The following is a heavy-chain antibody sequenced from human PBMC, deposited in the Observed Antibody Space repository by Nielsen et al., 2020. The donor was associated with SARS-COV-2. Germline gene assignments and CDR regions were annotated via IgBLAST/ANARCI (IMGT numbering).Heavy chain of an antibody. CDR2: ISISSSSF. CDR1: GFTFSSYS. Sequence: GESLKISCAASGFTFSSYSMNWVRQAPGKGLEWVSSISISSSSFYYTDSVRGRFTISRDNAKNSLYLQMNSLRAEDTAVYYCARVVTMVRGVIILDYWGQGTLVTVSS. V-gene: IGHV3-21*01. D-gene: IGHD3-10*01. J-gene: IGHJ4*02. CDR3: ARVVTMVRGVIILDY.